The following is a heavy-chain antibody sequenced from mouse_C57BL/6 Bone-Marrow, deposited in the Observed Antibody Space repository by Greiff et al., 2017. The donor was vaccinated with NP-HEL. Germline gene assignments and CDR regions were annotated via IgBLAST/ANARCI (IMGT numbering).Heavy chain of an antibody. J-gene: IGHJ4*01. Sequence: QVQLQQSGPELVKPGASVKISCKASGYAFSSSWMNWVKQRPGKGLEWIGRIYPGDGDTNYNGKFKGKATLTADKSSSTAYMQLSSLTSEDSAVYFCARRLYDYEDYAMDYWGQGTSVTVSS. D-gene: IGHD2-4*01. CDR2: IYPGDGDT. V-gene: IGHV1-82*01. CDR3: ARRLYDYEDYAMDY. CDR1: GYAFSSSW.